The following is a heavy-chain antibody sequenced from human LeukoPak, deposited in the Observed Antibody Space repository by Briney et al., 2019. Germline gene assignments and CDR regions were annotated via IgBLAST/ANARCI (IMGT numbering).Heavy chain of an antibody. CDR3: ARDRAESNWTNHTLFDS. CDR2: INGDESST. D-gene: IGHD1/OR15-1a*01. Sequence: GGSLRLSCEASGFTFRDHWMHWVRQVPGRGLVWVSRINGDESSTAYADSVKGRFTISRDNARNTLYLQMNSLRVEDTAIYYCARDRAESNWTNHTLFDSWGQGTPVTVSS. J-gene: IGHJ4*02. V-gene: IGHV3-74*01. CDR1: GFTFRDHW.